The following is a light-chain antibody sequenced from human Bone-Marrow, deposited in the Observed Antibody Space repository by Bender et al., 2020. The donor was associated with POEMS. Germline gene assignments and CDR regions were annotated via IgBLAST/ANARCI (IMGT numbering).Light chain of an antibody. V-gene: IGLV2-14*03. CDR2: DVS. CDR3: NSYTSTSTLVA. J-gene: IGLJ2*01. Sequence: QSALTQPASVSGSPGQSITISCTGTSSDVGGYNYVSWYQQHPGKASKLMIYDVSNRPSGVSNRFSGSKSGNTASLTISGLQAEDEGDYYCNSYTSTSTLVAFGGGTKLTVL. CDR1: SSDVGGYNY.